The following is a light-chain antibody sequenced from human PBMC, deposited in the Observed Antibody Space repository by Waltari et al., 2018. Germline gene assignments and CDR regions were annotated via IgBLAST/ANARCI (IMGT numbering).Light chain of an antibody. Sequence: EIVLTPSPGPLSLSPGERAPLSCRASQSVSRALAWYQQKPGQAPRLLIYAASTRATGVPDRFSGSGSGTDFSLTISRLDPEDFAVYYCQHYVNLPVTFGQGTKVEI. CDR2: AAS. CDR1: QSVSRA. CDR3: QHYVNLPVT. V-gene: IGKV3-20*01. J-gene: IGKJ1*01.